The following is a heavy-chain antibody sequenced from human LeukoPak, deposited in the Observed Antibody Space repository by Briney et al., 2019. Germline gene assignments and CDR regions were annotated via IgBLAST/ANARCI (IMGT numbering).Heavy chain of an antibody. CDR2: ISGSGGST. CDR3: ARRPYSSGWFFDY. J-gene: IGHJ4*02. Sequence: SGGSLRLSCAASGFTFSSYAMSWVRQAPGKGLEWVSAISGSGGSTYYADSVKGRFTISRDNSKNTLYLQMNSLRAEDTAVYYCARRPYSSGWFFDYWGQGTLVTVSS. CDR1: GFTFSSYA. D-gene: IGHD6-19*01. V-gene: IGHV3-23*01.